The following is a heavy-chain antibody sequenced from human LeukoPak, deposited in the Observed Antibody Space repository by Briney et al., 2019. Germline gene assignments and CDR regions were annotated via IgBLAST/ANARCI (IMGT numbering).Heavy chain of an antibody. CDR1: GGSISNYF. D-gene: IGHD2-2*01. Sequence: SETLSLTCTVSGGSISNYFWSWIRQPAGKGLEWIGRMYTSGSTSGSTNYNPSLKGRVTMSVDTSKNQFSLKLNSVTAADTAMYYCAREPECSNTSCYYYYYYMDVWGKGTTVTVSS. CDR3: AREPECSNTSCYYYYYYMDV. CDR2: MYTSGSTSGST. V-gene: IGHV4-4*07. J-gene: IGHJ6*03.